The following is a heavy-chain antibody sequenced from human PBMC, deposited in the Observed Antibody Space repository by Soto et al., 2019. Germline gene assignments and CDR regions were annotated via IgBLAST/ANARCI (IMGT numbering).Heavy chain of an antibody. CDR1: GFTFSSYG. D-gene: IGHD3-3*01. Sequence: GGSLRLSCAASGFTFSSYGMHWVRQAPGKGLEWVAVISYDGSNKYYADSVKGRFTISRDNSKNTLYLQMNSLRAEDTAVYYCAKDLTDDFWSGYSIFDYWGQGTLVTVSS. J-gene: IGHJ4*02. V-gene: IGHV3-30*18. CDR3: AKDLTDDFWSGYSIFDY. CDR2: ISYDGSNK.